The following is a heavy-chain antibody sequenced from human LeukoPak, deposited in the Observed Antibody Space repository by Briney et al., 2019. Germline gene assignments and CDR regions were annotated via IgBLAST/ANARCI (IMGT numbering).Heavy chain of an antibody. J-gene: IGHJ4*02. V-gene: IGHV3-66*01. CDR3: ARAPREAVAAYFDY. Sequence: GGSLRLSCAASGFTVSSNYMSWLRQAPGKGLEWVSVIYSGGSTYYADSVKGRFTISRDNSKNTLYLQMNSLRAEDTAVYYCARAPREAVAAYFDYWGQGTLVTVSS. D-gene: IGHD6-19*01. CDR1: GFTVSSNY. CDR2: IYSGGST.